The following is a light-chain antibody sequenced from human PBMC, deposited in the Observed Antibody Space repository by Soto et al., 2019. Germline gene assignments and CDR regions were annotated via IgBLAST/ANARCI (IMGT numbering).Light chain of an antibody. V-gene: IGKV3D-15*01. CDR1: QSVGSK. J-gene: IGKJ4*01. Sequence: EIGMKQSLPTLSVSTGERATLSCRASQSVGSKLAWYQQRPGQAPRLLIYDASNRATGIPARFSGSGSGTEFSLTISSLQSEDFAVYACQQYGDWPGAFGGGTKV. CDR3: QQYGDWPGA. CDR2: DAS.